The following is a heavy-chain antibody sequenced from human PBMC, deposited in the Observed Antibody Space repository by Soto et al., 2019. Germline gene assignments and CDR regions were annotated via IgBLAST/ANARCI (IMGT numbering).Heavy chain of an antibody. D-gene: IGHD3-10*01. CDR1: GYSISSVYY. CDR3: ARGAREMAKIIKWVDP. V-gene: IGHV4-38-2*01. J-gene: IGHJ5*02. Sequence: SETRSLTCAFSGYSISSVYYWGWIRQPPGNGLDLIGNIYHSGNTYYNPSLKSRVTMSVDTSNNQFSLKVTSVTAADTAVYYCARGAREMAKIIKWVDPGGQGNTVKVSS. CDR2: IYHSGNT.